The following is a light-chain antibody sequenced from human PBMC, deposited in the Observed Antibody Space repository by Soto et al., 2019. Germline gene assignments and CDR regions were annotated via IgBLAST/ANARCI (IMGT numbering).Light chain of an antibody. CDR1: SSDVGAHKF. CDR3: SSRTTNTTVV. J-gene: IGLJ2*01. V-gene: IGLV2-14*01. Sequence: QSALTQPASVSGSPGQSITISCTGTSSDVGAHKFVSWFQQHPGKAPKLIMYEGSYRPSGVSNRFSGSKSGNTASLTILGLRSEDEADYYCSSRTTNTTVVFGGGTKVTVL. CDR2: EGS.